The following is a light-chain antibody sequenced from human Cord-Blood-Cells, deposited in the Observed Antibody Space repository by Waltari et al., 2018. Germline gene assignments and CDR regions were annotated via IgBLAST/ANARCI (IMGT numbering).Light chain of an antibody. CDR2: GAS. CDR3: QQYYNWWT. V-gene: IGKV3-15*01. Sequence: EIVMTQSPATLSVSPGERATLSCRASQSVSSNLAWYQQKPGQAPRLLISGASTRTTGIPARFSGSGSGTEFTLTISSLLSEDFAVYYCQQYYNWWTFGQGTKVEIK. J-gene: IGKJ1*01. CDR1: QSVSSN.